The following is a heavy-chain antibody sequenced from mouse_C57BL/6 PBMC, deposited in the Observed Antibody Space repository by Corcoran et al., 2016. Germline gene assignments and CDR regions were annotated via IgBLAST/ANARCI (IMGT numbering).Heavy chain of an antibody. D-gene: IGHD1-1*01. CDR2: INYYSGVT. V-gene: IGHV9-3*01. Sequence: QIQLVQSGPELKKPGETVKISCKDSGYTFTTYGMSWVKQAPGKGLKWMGWINYYSGVTKYADDIKGRFAFYLETSASTSHLQINNLKNEDTATDYCAILGGSRKDWYFDVWGTGTTVTVSS. J-gene: IGHJ1*03. CDR1: GYTFTTYG. CDR3: AILGGSRKDWYFDV.